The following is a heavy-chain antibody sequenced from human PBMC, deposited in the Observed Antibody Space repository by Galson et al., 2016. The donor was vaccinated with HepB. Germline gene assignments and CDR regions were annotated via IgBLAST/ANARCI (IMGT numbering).Heavy chain of an antibody. CDR2: IWYARSNK. CDR3: AREGLYSVAYPLYIMDV. Sequence: SLRLSCAASGFTFSSYGMHWVRQAPGKGLEWVPIIWYARSNKYYADSVKGRFTISGDNSKNTLYLQMNSLSAEDTAVYYCAREGLYSVAYPLYIMDVWGQGTTVTVSS. D-gene: IGHD3-10*02. V-gene: IGHV3-33*01. CDR1: GFTFSSYG. J-gene: IGHJ6*02.